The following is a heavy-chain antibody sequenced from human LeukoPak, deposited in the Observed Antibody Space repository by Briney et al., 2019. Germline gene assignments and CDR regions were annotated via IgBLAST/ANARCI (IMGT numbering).Heavy chain of an antibody. V-gene: IGHV3-66*02. J-gene: IGHJ4*02. CDR1: GFTFSNAW. Sequence: PGGSLRLSCAASGFTFSNAWMSWVRQAPGKGLEWVSVIYSGGSTYYADSVKGRFTISRDNSKNTLYLQMNSLRAEDTALYYCARALTGTTFFDYWGQGTLVTVSS. CDR3: ARALTGTTFFDY. CDR2: IYSGGST. D-gene: IGHD1-7*01.